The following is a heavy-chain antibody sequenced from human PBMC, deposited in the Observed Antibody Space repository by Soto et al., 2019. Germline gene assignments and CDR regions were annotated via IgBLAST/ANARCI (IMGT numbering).Heavy chain of an antibody. CDR2: IMPSFGTA. V-gene: IGHV1-69*06. J-gene: IGHJ5*02. CDR1: GGTFSSYA. CDR3: ARVDLWGTGRDP. D-gene: IGHD3-16*01. Sequence: QVQLVQSGAEVKKPGSSVKVSCKASGGTFSSYAITWVRQAPGQGLEWMGGIMPSFGTANYAQKFQGRVTITADKSTSTDYVELGSLRSEDTAVYYCARVDLWGTGRDPWGQGTLVTVSS.